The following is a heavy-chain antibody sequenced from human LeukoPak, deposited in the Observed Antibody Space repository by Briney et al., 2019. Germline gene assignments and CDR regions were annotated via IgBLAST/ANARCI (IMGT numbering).Heavy chain of an antibody. CDR2: MNPNSGNT. Sequence: ASVKVSCKASGYTFTSYGINWVRQATGQGVEWMGWMNPNSGNTGYAQKFQGRVTMTRNTSISTAYMELSSLRSEDTAVYYCDYSYGYYGMDVWGQGTTVTVSS. CDR3: DYSYGYYGMDV. D-gene: IGHD5-18*01. V-gene: IGHV1-8*01. CDR1: GYTFTSYG. J-gene: IGHJ6*02.